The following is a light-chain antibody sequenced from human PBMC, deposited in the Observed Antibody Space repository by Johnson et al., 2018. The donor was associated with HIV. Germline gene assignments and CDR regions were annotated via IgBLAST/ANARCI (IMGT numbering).Light chain of an antibody. CDR3: GTWDSGLSAGGV. J-gene: IGLJ1*01. CDR1: SSNIGNNY. Sequence: QSVLTQPPSVSAAPGQKVTISCSGGSSNIGNNYVSWYQQLPGTAPKLLIYENNKRPSGIPDRFSGSKSGTSATLGITGLQTGDEADYYCGTWDSGLSAGGVFGTGTKVTVL. CDR2: ENN. V-gene: IGLV1-51*02.